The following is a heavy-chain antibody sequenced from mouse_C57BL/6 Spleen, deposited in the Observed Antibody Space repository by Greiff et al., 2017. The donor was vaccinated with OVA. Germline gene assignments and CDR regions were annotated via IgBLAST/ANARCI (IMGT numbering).Heavy chain of an antibody. CDR1: GYTFTSYW. CDR3: ARSTGTVYWYFDV. CDR2: INPSNGGT. D-gene: IGHD4-1*01. Sequence: VQLQQPGTELVKPGASVKLSCKASGYTFTSYWMHWVKQRPGQGLEWIGNINPSNGGTNYNEKFKSKATLTVDKSSSTAYMQLSSLTSEDSAVYYCARSTGTVYWYFDVWGTGTTVTVSS. V-gene: IGHV1-53*01. J-gene: IGHJ1*03.